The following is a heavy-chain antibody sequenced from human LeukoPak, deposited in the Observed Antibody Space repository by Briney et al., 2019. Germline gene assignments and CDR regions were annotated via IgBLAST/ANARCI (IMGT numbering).Heavy chain of an antibody. CDR2: MNPNSGNT. V-gene: IGHV1-8*01. J-gene: IGHJ4*02. Sequence: ASVKVSCKASGYTFTIYDINWVRQATGQGLEWMGWMNPNSGNTGYAQKFQGRVTMTRNTSISTAYMELSSLRSEDTAVYYCARGVRRTYSGSFGYWGQGTLVTVSS. D-gene: IGHD1-26*01. CDR3: ARGVRRTYSGSFGY. CDR1: GYTFTIYD.